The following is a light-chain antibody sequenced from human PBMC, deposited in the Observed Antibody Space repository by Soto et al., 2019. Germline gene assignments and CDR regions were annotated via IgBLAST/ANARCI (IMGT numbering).Light chain of an antibody. Sequence: DIQMTQSPSSLSASVGDRVTITCRASQYISSYVNWYQKKPGKAPRFLIYGASDLQRGVPSRFSGSGSGTDFTLTINSLQPEDFATYYCQQANSYPWTFGQGTK. J-gene: IGKJ1*01. CDR1: QYISSY. CDR2: GAS. V-gene: IGKV1-39*01. CDR3: QQANSYPWT.